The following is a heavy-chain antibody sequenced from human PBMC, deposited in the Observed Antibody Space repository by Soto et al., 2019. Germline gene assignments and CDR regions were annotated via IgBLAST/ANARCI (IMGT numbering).Heavy chain of an antibody. J-gene: IGHJ6*02. D-gene: IGHD4-4*01. CDR3: AKPPVITASYYYYDMDV. Sequence: PGGSLRLSCAAAGFTFSTYPMILVRQAPGKGLEWVSGISGSGISTYYADSVKGRFTISRDNSKNTVFLQMNSLRAEDTAVYYCAKPPVITASYYYYDMDVWGQGTTVTV. CDR2: ISGSGIST. CDR1: GFTFSTYP. V-gene: IGHV3-23*01.